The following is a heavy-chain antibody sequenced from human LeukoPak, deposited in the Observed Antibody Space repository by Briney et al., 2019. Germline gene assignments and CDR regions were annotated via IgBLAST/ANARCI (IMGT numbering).Heavy chain of an antibody. CDR1: GFSLTTRGMC. V-gene: IGHV2-70*17. J-gene: IGHJ4*02. Sequence: SGPALVKPTQTLILTCTFSGFSLTTRGMCVSWIRQPPGKALEWLARIDWDDDKFYNTSLKTRLTISKDTSKNQVVLTMTNMDPVYTATYYCARTGCYYDSSGYSYWGQGTLVTVSS. D-gene: IGHD3-22*01. CDR3: ARTGCYYDSSGYSY. CDR2: IDWDDDK.